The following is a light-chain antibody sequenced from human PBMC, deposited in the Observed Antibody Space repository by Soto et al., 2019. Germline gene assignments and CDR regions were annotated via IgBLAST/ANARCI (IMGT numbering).Light chain of an antibody. Sequence: DIQMTQSPSSLSASVGDRVTITCRASQSIAGYLNWYQHRPGKAPRLLIYAASTLQTGVPSRFSGTGSGTDFALTINNLQAEDFATYDCQQSFRAAWTFGQGTKLEI. CDR3: QQSFRAAWT. J-gene: IGKJ1*01. CDR1: QSIAGY. V-gene: IGKV1-39*01. CDR2: AAS.